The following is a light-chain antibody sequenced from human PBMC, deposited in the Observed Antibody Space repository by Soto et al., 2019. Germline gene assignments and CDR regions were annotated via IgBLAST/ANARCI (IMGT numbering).Light chain of an antibody. V-gene: IGLV2-23*01. J-gene: IGLJ1*01. CDR3: AAWDDSLNGYV. Sequence: QSVLTQPASVSGSPGQSITISCTGTSSTVGGFNIVSWYQRHPGKAPKVIIYEGIKRPSGVSNRFSGSNSGSTASLTISGLQAEDEADYYCAAWDDSLNGYVFGTGTKVTVL. CDR1: SSTVGGFNI. CDR2: EGI.